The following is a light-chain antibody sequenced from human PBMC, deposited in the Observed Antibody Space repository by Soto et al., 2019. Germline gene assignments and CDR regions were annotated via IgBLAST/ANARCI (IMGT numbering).Light chain of an antibody. V-gene: IGLV2-8*01. CDR2: EVT. CDR1: SSDVGSYNY. Sequence: QSALTQPPSASGSPGQSVAISCTGTSSDVGSYNYVSWYQQHPGKAPKLMIYEVTKRPSGVPDRFSGSKSGNTASLTGSGLQAEDEADYFCSSYAGRYNLGVFGGGTKLTVL. J-gene: IGLJ3*02. CDR3: SSYAGRYNLGV.